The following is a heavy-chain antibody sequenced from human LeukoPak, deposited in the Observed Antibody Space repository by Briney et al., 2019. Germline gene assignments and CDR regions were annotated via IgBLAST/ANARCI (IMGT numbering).Heavy chain of an antibody. D-gene: IGHD3-9*01. CDR3: ARFYWLLRSFDY. V-gene: IGHV4-34*01. J-gene: IGHJ4*02. CDR2: INHSGST. CDR1: GGSFSGYY. Sequence: PSETLSLTCAVYGGSFSGYYWSWIRQPPGKGLEWIGEINHSGSTNYNPSLKSRVTISVDTSKNQFSLKLSSVTAADTAVYYCARFYWLLRSFDYWGQGTLVTVSS.